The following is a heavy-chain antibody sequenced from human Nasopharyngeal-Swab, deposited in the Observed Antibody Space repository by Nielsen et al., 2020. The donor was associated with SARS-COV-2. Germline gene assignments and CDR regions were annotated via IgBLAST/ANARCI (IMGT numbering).Heavy chain of an antibody. J-gene: IGHJ6*02. Sequence: SGPTLVNPTQTLTLTCTFSGFSLSTSAMCVSWIRQPPGKALEWLALLDWDDDKYYSTSLKTRLTISKDTSKTQVVLTMTNMDPVDTATYYCARMPVQMERPGDYYYYGMDVWGQGTTVTVSS. V-gene: IGHV2-70*01. D-gene: IGHD1-1*01. CDR3: ARMPVQMERPGDYYYYGMDV. CDR2: LDWDDDK. CDR1: GFSLSTSAMC.